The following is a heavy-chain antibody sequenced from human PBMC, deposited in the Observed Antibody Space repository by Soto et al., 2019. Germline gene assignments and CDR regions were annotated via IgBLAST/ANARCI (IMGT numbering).Heavy chain of an antibody. V-gene: IGHV1-46*01. J-gene: IGHJ4*02. CDR2: IDPSGGVT. Sequence: GASVKVSCKASGYTFTKFHIHWVRQAPGQGLEWMGMIDPSGGVTRDAQRFQGRITMTSDTSTSSVYMELRGLTSEDTAVYYCAKTVVGHGKNDPIGCYFDHWGQGTQVTVSS. D-gene: IGHD2-15*01. CDR3: AKTVVGHGKNDPIGCYFDH. CDR1: GYTFTKFH.